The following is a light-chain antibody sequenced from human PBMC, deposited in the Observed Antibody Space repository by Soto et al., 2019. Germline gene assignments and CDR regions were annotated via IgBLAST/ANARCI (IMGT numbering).Light chain of an antibody. CDR3: QQYDNWWT. Sequence: EIVMTQSTATLSVSPGERATLSCRASQSVNRHLAWYQQKPGQAPRPLIYDASIRANGVPARFSGSGSGTEFTLTISSLQFEDFAVYYCQQYDNWWTFGQGTKVEIK. V-gene: IGKV3-15*01. J-gene: IGKJ1*01. CDR1: QSVNRH. CDR2: DAS.